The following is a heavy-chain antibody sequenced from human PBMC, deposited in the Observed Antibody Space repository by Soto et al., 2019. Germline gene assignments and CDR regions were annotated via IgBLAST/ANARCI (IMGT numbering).Heavy chain of an antibody. D-gene: IGHD3-10*01. CDR1: GFSLSTSGVA. CDR3: SRRRPFMGSDF. V-gene: IGHV2-5*01. J-gene: IGHJ4*02. Sequence: QITLKESGPSLVKPTQTLTLTCTFSGFSLSTSGVAVGWVRQPPGKALEWLALIFWTGDKRYRPSLEGRLSITMDTSKNQVVLTMTNMDPADTGTYYCSRRRPFMGSDFWGQGTLVTVSS. CDR2: IFWTGDK.